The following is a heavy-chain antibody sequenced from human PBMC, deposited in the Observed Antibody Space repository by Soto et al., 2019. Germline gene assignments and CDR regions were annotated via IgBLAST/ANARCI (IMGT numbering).Heavy chain of an antibody. CDR3: GRVGVRPYNWLDQ. Sequence: SETLSLTCGVSGFSISSGHYWGWVRPPPGKGLEWIGSIFHSGITYYNPSLKSRVTMSVDTSRNHFSLKLSSVTAADTAIYYCGRVGVRPYNWLDQWGQGNMVTVSA. CDR2: IFHSGIT. J-gene: IGHJ5*02. V-gene: IGHV4-38-2*01. D-gene: IGHD2-8*01. CDR1: GFSISSGHY.